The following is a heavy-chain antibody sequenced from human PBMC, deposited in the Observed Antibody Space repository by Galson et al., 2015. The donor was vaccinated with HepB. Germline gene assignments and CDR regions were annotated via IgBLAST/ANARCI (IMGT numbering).Heavy chain of an antibody. Sequence: SLRLSCAASGFTFNIAWTSWVRQAPGKGLEWIGRIKSKSSGGATDYAAPVKGRFTISRDDSENTLYLQLNSLKTEDTAVYYCTTDRYPHDYWGQGTLVTVSS. CDR3: TTDRYPHDY. D-gene: IGHD1-1*01. CDR2: IKSKSSGGAT. V-gene: IGHV3-15*01. J-gene: IGHJ4*02. CDR1: GFTFNIAW.